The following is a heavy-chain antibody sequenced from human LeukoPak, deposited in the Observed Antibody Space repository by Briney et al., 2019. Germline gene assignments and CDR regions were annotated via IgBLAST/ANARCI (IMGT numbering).Heavy chain of an antibody. J-gene: IGHJ4*02. CDR2: INPSGGST. CDR1: GYTFTSYY. CDR3: ARAQLTTLFDY. Sequence: ASVKVSCKASGYTFTSYYMHWVRQAPGQGLEWMGIINPSGGSTSNAQKFQGRVTITRDTSTSTVYMELSSLRSEDTAVYYCARAQLTTLFDYWGQGTLVTVSS. D-gene: IGHD3-22*01. V-gene: IGHV1-46*01.